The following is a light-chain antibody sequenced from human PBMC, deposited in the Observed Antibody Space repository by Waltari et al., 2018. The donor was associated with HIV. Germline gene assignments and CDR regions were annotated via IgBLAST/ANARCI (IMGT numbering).Light chain of an antibody. V-gene: IGKV4-1*01. Sequence: DVVMTQSPDALAGSLGERVTINCNSSESILSNSNKKNYLAWYQQRPGQPPKLLVYWASTRESGVPARFSGSGSGTDFTLTINNLQAEDAAIYYCQQYYRTPPAFGQGTKVEI. CDR3: QQYYRTPPA. CDR2: WAS. J-gene: IGKJ1*01. CDR1: ESILSNSNKKNY.